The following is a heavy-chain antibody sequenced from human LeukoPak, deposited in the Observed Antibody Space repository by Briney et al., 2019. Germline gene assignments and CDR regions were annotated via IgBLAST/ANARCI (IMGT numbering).Heavy chain of an antibody. CDR2: MYYSGST. Sequence: SETLSLTCTVSGGSMSSSYWSWIRQSPGRGLEWIGSMYYSGSTNYNPSLRSRVTISIDTSKNQFSLKLRSVIAADTAVYYCAKSGSSFYDNLPGYDYWGQGTLVTVSS. J-gene: IGHJ4*02. CDR1: GGSMSSSY. V-gene: IGHV4-59*08. D-gene: IGHD3-9*01. CDR3: AKSGSSFYDNLPGYDY.